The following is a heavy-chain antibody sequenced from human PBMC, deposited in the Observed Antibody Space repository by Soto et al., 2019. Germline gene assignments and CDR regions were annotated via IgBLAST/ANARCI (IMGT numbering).Heavy chain of an antibody. CDR1: IFTFSSYS. Sequence: VQLVESGGGVIQPGGSQRLSCAASIFTFSSYSMNWVRQAPGKGLERVSYSSMSGDTVYYAGPVRGRFTISRDNAKGSLDLQMSSLRAEDTAVYYCTKVTDYYDSERVSPNGFDHWGQGTLGTVTS. J-gene: IGHJ5*02. CDR3: TKVTDYYDSERVSPNGFDH. CDR2: SSMSGDTV. D-gene: IGHD3-10*01. V-gene: IGHV3-48*01.